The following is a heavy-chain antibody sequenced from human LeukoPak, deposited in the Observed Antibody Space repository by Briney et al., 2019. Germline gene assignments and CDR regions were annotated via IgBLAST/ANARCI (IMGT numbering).Heavy chain of an antibody. D-gene: IGHD3-10*01. V-gene: IGHV4-39*01. CDR1: GGSISSVNYY. J-gene: IGHJ4*02. CDR3: AKHYMGSSYNHGLDC. Sequence: SETLSLTCTVSGGSISSVNYYWGWIRQSPGKGLEWIGSIYYSGTTYYNPSLKSRVTISVDTSKNQFSLKLSSVTAADTALYYCAKHYMGSSYNHGLDCWGQGTLVTVSS. CDR2: IYYSGTT.